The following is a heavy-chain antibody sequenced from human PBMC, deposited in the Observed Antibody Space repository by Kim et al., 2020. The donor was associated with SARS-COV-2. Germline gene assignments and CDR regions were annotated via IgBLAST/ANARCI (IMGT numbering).Heavy chain of an antibody. CDR2: IYYSGST. V-gene: IGHV4-59*01. Sequence: SETLSLTCTVSGGSISSYYWSWIRQPPGKGLEWIGYIYYSGSTNYNPSLKSRVTISVDTSKNQFSLKLSSVTAADTAVYYCARFRYEWFGEAVLDYWGHGTLVTVSS. D-gene: IGHD3-10*01. CDR3: ARFRYEWFGEAVLDY. J-gene: IGHJ4*01. CDR1: GGSISSYY.